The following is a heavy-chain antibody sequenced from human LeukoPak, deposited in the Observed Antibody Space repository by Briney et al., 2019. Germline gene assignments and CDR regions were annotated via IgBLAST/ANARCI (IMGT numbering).Heavy chain of an antibody. CDR1: GYTFTSYY. CDR2: INPSGGST. V-gene: IGHV1-46*01. J-gene: IGHJ6*02. CDR3: ARDEIAVAGYYGMDV. D-gene: IGHD6-19*01. Sequence: ASVKASCKASGYTFTSYYMHWVRQAPGQGLEWMGIINPSGGSTSYAQKFQGRVTMTRDTSTSTVYVELSSLRSEDTAVYYCARDEIAVAGYYGMDVWGQGTTVTVSS.